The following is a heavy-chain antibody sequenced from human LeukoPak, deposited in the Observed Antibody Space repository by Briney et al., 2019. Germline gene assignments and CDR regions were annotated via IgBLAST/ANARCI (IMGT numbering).Heavy chain of an antibody. D-gene: IGHD2-15*01. V-gene: IGHV3-23*01. Sequence: GGSLRLSCAASGFTFSSYWMSWVRQAPGKGLEWVSVISGSGGSTYYADSVKGRFTISRDNSKNTLYLQMNTLRAEDTAVYYCAKAPLEYCSGGSCYPFDYWGQGALVTVSS. CDR2: ISGSGGST. CDR1: GFTFSSYW. J-gene: IGHJ4*02. CDR3: AKAPLEYCSGGSCYPFDY.